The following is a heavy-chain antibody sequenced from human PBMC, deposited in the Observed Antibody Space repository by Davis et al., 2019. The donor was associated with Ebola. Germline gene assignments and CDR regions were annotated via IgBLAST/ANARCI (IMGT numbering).Heavy chain of an antibody. J-gene: IGHJ3*02. D-gene: IGHD2-2*01. Sequence: ASVKVSCKASGYTFTSYYMHWVRQAPGQGLEWMGIINPSGGSTSYAQKFQGRVTITRDTSASTAYMELSSLRSEDTAVYYCARGLCSSTNCYLVGNPNAFDIWGQGTMVTVSS. CDR3: ARGLCSSTNCYLVGNPNAFDI. V-gene: IGHV1-46*01. CDR1: GYTFTSYY. CDR2: INPSGGST.